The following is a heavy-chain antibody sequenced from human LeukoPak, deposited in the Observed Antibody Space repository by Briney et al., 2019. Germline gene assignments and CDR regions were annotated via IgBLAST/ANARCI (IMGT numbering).Heavy chain of an antibody. Sequence: SETLSLTCTVSGGSISSGSYDWNWIRQPPGKGLEWIGYIYYSGSTNYNPSLKSRVTISVDTSKNQFSLKLSSVTAADTAVYYCARTYYYDSSGYSYFDYWGQGTLVTVSS. V-gene: IGHV4-61*01. CDR3: ARTYYYDSSGYSYFDY. J-gene: IGHJ4*02. CDR1: GGSISSGSYD. CDR2: IYYSGST. D-gene: IGHD3-22*01.